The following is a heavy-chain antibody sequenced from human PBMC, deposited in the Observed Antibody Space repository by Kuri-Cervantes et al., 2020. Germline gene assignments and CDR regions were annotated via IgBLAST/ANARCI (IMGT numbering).Heavy chain of an antibody. CDR3: AVAGDYTAFDF. V-gene: IGHV3-11*04. D-gene: IGHD4-17*01. CDR1: GFTFSGYY. Sequence: GGSLRPSCADSGFTFSGYYMSWVRQAPVRELEWVSYISSSGSTIYYADSVKGRFTIPRDNANNSLYLQMNSLRAEDTAVYYCAVAGDYTAFDFWGQGAMVTVSS. CDR2: ISSSGSTI. J-gene: IGHJ3*01.